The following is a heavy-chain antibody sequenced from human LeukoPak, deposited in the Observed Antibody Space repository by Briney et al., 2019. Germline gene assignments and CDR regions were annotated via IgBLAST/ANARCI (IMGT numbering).Heavy chain of an antibody. D-gene: IGHD3-22*01. CDR2: IYHGDSDT. CDR3: ARTYYYDSSGYPFDY. J-gene: IGHJ4*02. CDR1: GYSFTSYW. Sequence: GESLKISCKGSGYSFTSYWIGWVRQMPGKGLEWMGIIYHGDSDTRYSPSFQGQVTISADKSISTAYLQWSSLKASDTAMYYCARTYYYDSSGYPFDYWGQGTLVTVSS. V-gene: IGHV5-51*01.